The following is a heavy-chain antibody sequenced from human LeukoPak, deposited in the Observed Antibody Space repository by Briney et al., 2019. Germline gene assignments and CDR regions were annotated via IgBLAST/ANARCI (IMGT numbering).Heavy chain of an antibody. CDR3: AGGGATSFDY. CDR2: ISFSNSTL. D-gene: IGHD5-12*01. CDR1: GFNVSYYS. V-gene: IGHV3-48*04. Sequence: GGSLRLSCAASGFNVSYYSMNWVRQAPGKGLEWVSYISFSNSTLYYADSVRGRFTISRDNAKNSLSLQMNGLRAEDTAVYYCAGGGATSFDYWGQGILVTVSS. J-gene: IGHJ4*02.